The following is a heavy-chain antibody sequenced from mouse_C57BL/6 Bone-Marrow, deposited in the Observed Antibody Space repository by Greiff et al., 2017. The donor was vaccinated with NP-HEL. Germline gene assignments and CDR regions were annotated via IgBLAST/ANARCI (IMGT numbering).Heavy chain of an antibody. CDR1: GYTFTSSW. V-gene: IGHV1-72*01. Sequence: QVQLQQPGAALVKPGASVKLSCKASGYTFTSSWMHWVKLRPGRGLEWIGRIDPYSGGTKYNEKFKSKATLTVDKPSSTAYMQLSSLTSEDSAVYYCATVTGRGYWGQGTTLTVYS. CDR3: ATVTGRGY. J-gene: IGHJ2*01. CDR2: IDPYSGGT. D-gene: IGHD4-1*01.